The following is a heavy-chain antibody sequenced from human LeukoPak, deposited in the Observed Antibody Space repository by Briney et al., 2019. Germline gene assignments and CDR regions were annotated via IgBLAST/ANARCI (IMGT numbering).Heavy chain of an antibody. Sequence: GASVKVSCKASGGTFSSYAISWVRQAPGQGLEWMGGIIPIFGTANYAQKFQGRVTITADKSTSTAYMELSSLRSEDTAVYYCAGTSDSSLPFDIWGQGTMVTVSS. CDR3: AGTSDSSLPFDI. CDR2: IIPIFGTA. CDR1: GGTFSSYA. V-gene: IGHV1-69*06. D-gene: IGHD3-3*01. J-gene: IGHJ3*02.